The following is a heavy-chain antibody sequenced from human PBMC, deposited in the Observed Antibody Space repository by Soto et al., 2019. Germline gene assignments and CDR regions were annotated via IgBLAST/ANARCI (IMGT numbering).Heavy chain of an antibody. J-gene: IGHJ5*02. CDR2: IYYSGST. Sequence: SETLSLTCTVSGGSISSSSYYWGWIRQPPGKGLEWIGSIYYSGSTYYNPSLKSRVTISVDTSKNQFSLKLSSVTAADTAVYYCARAITIFGVEDNWFDPWGQGTLVTVS. CDR1: GGSISSSSYY. CDR3: ARAITIFGVEDNWFDP. V-gene: IGHV4-39*01. D-gene: IGHD3-3*01.